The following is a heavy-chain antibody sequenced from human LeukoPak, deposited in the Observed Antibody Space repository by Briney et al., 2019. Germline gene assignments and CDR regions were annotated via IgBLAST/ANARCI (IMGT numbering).Heavy chain of an antibody. CDR3: ASNPRYSNSWYWFDP. J-gene: IGHJ5*02. CDR1: GGTFSSYA. D-gene: IGHD6-13*01. CDR2: IIPIFGTA. V-gene: IGHV1-69*05. Sequence: SVKVSCKASGGTFSSYAISWVRQAPGQGLEWMGGIIPIFGTAYYAQKFQGRVTITTDESTSTAYMELSSLRSEDTAVYYCASNPRYSNSWYWFDPWGQGTLVTVSS.